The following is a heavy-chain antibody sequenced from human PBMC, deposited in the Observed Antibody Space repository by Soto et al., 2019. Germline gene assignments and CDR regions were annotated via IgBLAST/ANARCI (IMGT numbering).Heavy chain of an antibody. Sequence: TLSLTCAVSGGSISSGGYSWSWIRQPPGKGLEWVGYIYHSGSTYYNPSLKSRVTISVDRSKNQFSLKLSSVTAADTAVYYCARSASTVTTLDYWGQGTLVTVSS. CDR2: IYHSGST. D-gene: IGHD1-1*01. V-gene: IGHV4-30-2*01. J-gene: IGHJ4*02. CDR3: ARSASTVTTLDY. CDR1: GGSISSGGYS.